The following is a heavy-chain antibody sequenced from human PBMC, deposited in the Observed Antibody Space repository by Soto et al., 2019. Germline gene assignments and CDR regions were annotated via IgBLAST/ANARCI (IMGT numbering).Heavy chain of an antibody. CDR3: TRVYYDFWSGSHYFDY. CDR2: IRSKAYGGTT. CDR1: GFTFGDYA. J-gene: IGHJ4*02. Sequence: GGSLRLSCTASGFTFGDYAMSWVRQAPGKGLEWVGFIRSKAYGGTTEYAASVKGRFTISRDDSKSIAYLQMNSLKTEDTAVYYCTRVYYDFWSGSHYFDYWGQGTLVTVPQ. V-gene: IGHV3-49*04. D-gene: IGHD3-3*01.